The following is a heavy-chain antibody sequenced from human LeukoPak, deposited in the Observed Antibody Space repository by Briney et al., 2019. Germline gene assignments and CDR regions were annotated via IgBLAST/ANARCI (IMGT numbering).Heavy chain of an antibody. CDR3: ATRTVDTAPYYYYYYMDV. CDR2: IIPIFGTA. D-gene: IGHD5-18*01. V-gene: IGHV1-69*06. J-gene: IGHJ6*03. Sequence: SVKVSCKASGGTFSSYAISWVRQAPGQGLEWMGGIIPIFGTANYAQKFQGRVTITADKSTSTAYMELSSLRSEDTAVYYCATRTVDTAPYYYYYYMDVWGKGTTVTVSS. CDR1: GGTFSSYA.